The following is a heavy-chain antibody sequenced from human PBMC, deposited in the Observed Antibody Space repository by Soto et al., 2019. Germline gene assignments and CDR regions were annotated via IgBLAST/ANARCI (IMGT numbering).Heavy chain of an antibody. J-gene: IGHJ3*02. CDR3: ALSRIAAAINAFDI. Sequence: QITLKESGPTLVKPTQTLTLTCTFSGFSLSTSGVGVGWIRQPPGKALEWLALIYWDDDKRYSPSLKSRLTITTDTSKYQVVLTMPNMDPVDTATYYCALSRIAAAINAFDIWGQGTMVTVSS. V-gene: IGHV2-5*02. D-gene: IGHD6-13*01. CDR2: IYWDDDK. CDR1: GFSLSTSGVG.